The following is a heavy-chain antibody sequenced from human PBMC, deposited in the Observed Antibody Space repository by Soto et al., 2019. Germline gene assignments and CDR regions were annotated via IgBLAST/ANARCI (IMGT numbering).Heavy chain of an antibody. CDR2: IYYSGST. V-gene: IGHV4-31*03. Sequence: QVQLQESGPGLVKPSQTLSLTCTVSGGSISSGNYYWTWIRQHPGKGLEWIGHIYYSGSTYYNPSLKSRVTISVDTSKNQFSLKLSSVTAADTAVYYCARGGYSSSSGYGMDVWGQGTTVTVSS. CDR1: GGSISSGNYY. D-gene: IGHD6-6*01. CDR3: ARGGYSSSSGYGMDV. J-gene: IGHJ6*02.